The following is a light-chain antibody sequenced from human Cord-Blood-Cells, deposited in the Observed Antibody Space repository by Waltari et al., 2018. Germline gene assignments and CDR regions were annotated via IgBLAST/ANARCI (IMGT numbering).Light chain of an antibody. CDR3: QQYYSTPQT. V-gene: IGKV4-1*01. J-gene: IGKJ2*01. CDR1: QSVLYSSNNKNY. Sequence: DIVMTQSPDSLAVSLGERATINCKSRQSVLYSSNNKNYLAWYQQKPGQPPKLLIYLASTREPGVPDRFSGSGSGTDFTLTISSLQAEDVAVYYCQQYYSTPQTFGQGTKLEIK. CDR2: LAS.